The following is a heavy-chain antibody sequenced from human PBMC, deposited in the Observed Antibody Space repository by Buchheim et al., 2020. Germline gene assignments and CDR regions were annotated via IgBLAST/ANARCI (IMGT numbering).Heavy chain of an antibody. CDR2: NIPILGIA. J-gene: IGHJ4*02. Sequence: QVQLVQSGAEVKKPGSSVKVSCKASGGTFSSYAISWVRQAPGQGLEWMGRNIPILGIATYAQKFQGRVTITADKSTSTAYIELSSLRSEDTAVYYCAREAANYYDSSGYYSDYWGQGTL. D-gene: IGHD3-22*01. CDR3: AREAANYYDSSGYYSDY. V-gene: IGHV1-69*04. CDR1: GGTFSSYA.